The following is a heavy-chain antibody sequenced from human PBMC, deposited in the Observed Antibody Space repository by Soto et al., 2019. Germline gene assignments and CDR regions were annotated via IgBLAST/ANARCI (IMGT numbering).Heavy chain of an antibody. J-gene: IGHJ6*02. CDR2: ISSSSSYI. CDR1: GFTFSSYS. D-gene: IGHD6-13*01. V-gene: IGHV3-21*01. CDR3: ARDRVGIAAAGTGAYYYYGMDV. Sequence: EVQLVESGGGLVKPGGSLRLSCAASGFTFSSYSMNWVRQAPGKGLEWVSSISSSSSYIYYADSVKGRFTISRDNAKNSLYLQMNSLRAEDTAVYYCARDRVGIAAAGTGAYYYYGMDVWGPGTTVTVSS.